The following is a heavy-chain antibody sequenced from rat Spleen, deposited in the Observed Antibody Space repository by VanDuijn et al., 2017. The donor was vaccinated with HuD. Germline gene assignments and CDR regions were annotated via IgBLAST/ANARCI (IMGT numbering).Heavy chain of an antibody. CDR1: GFSLTSYN. CDR2: MRYDGAT. CDR3: TRSPYNNYVMDA. V-gene: IGHV2-63*01. J-gene: IGHJ4*01. Sequence: QVQLKESGPGLVQPSQTLSLTCTVSGFSLTSYNVHWVRQSTGKGLEWLGRMRYDGATYYNSTLKSRLSISRDTSKNQVFLKMNSLQTDDTAIYYCTRSPYNNYVMDAWGQGASVTVSS. D-gene: IGHD1-10*01.